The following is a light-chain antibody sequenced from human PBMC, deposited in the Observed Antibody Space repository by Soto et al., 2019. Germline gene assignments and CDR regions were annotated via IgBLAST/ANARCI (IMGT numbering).Light chain of an antibody. V-gene: IGKV3-20*01. CDR1: QSVTSKF. Sequence: EMVLTQSPGTLSLFPGQRATLSCRASQSVTSKFLAWYHQVPGQAPRLLIYGGSTRANGVPDRFSGTGCGADFILTISRLEPEDFGMFYCQQYGRSPRLTFGGGTKVDIK. CDR3: QQYGRSPRLT. J-gene: IGKJ4*01. CDR2: GGS.